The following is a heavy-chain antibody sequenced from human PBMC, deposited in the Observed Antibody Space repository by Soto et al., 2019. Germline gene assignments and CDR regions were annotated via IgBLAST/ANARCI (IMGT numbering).Heavy chain of an antibody. CDR2: ISAYNGNT. Sequence: GASVKVACKASGYPFISYGISWVRQAPGQGLEWVGWISAYNGNTNYAQKLQGRVTMTTDTSTSTAYMELRSLRSDDTDVYYCARGSGYSSPPSYYYGMDVWGQGTTVTVSS. D-gene: IGHD6-13*01. V-gene: IGHV1-18*04. CDR3: ARGSGYSSPPSYYYGMDV. J-gene: IGHJ6*02. CDR1: GYPFISYG.